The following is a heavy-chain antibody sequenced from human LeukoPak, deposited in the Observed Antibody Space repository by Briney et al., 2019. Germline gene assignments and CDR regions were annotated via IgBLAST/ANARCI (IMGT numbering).Heavy chain of an antibody. V-gene: IGHV4-39*01. D-gene: IGHD3-10*01. CDR3: ANQGRITMVRGVIIVARGFDY. CDR1: GGSIRSSSYY. Sequence: SETLSLTCAVSGGSIRSSSYYWGWIRQPPGKGLEWVGSIFCSGSTYYNPSLKTRLTISVDTSNHQFSLKLSAVPAADTAVYYCANQGRITMVRGVIIVARGFDYWGQGTLVTVSS. J-gene: IGHJ4*02. CDR2: IFCSGST.